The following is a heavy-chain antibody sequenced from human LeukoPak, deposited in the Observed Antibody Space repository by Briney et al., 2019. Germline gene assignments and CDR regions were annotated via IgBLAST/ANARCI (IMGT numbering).Heavy chain of an antibody. CDR2: IYYTGTT. CDR3: ARHFDGDYGSR. CDR1: GDSMTGYY. D-gene: IGHD4-17*01. Sequence: SETLSLTCSVSGDSMTGYYWSWIRQPPGKGLEWIGYIYYTGTTNYNPSLKSRVTISVDTSKNQFSLRLTSVTAADTAVYFCARHFDGDYGSRWGQGVLVSVSP. J-gene: IGHJ1*01. V-gene: IGHV4-59*08.